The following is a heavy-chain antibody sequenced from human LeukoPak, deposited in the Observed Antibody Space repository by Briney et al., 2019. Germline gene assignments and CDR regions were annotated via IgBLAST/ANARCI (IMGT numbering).Heavy chain of an antibody. CDR2: IYHSGNT. CDR3: ARQDYYDTGTWYFDL. Sequence: TSETLSLTCAVSGGSISRSNWWSWVRQPPGQGLEWIGEIYHSGNTKYNPSLKSRVTISMDKSKNQLSLKLSSVTAADTAVYYCARQDYYDTGTWYFDLWGRGTLVTVSS. V-gene: IGHV4-4*02. J-gene: IGHJ2*01. D-gene: IGHD3-22*01. CDR1: GGSISRSNW.